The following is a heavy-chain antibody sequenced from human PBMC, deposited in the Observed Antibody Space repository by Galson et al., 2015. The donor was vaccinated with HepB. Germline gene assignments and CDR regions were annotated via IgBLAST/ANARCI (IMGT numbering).Heavy chain of an antibody. CDR1: GYTFTDYY. Sequence: SVKVSCKASGYTFTDYYLHWVRQAPGQGLEWMGRINPNSGGTNYAQKFQGRVTMTRDTSISTAYMDLSRLRSDDTAVYYCARVDVEDQLPFDYCGQGTLVTVSS. V-gene: IGHV1-2*06. CDR2: INPNSGGT. CDR3: ARVDVEDQLPFDY. J-gene: IGHJ4*02. D-gene: IGHD2-2*01.